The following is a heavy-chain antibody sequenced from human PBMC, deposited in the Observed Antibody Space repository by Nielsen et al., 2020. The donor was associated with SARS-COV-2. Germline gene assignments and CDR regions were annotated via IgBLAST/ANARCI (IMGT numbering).Heavy chain of an antibody. CDR2: IIPIFGTA. CDR3: ARGEDYYDSSGSPFVY. Sequence: SVKVSCKASGGTFSSYAISWVRQAPGQGLEWMGGIIPIFGTANYAQKFQGRVTITADESTSTAYMELRSLRSEDTAVYYCARGEDYYDSSGSPFVYWGQGTLVTVSS. V-gene: IGHV1-69*13. D-gene: IGHD3-22*01. CDR1: GGTFSSYA. J-gene: IGHJ4*02.